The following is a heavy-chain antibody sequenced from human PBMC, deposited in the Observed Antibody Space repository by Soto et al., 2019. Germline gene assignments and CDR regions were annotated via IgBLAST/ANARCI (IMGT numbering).Heavy chain of an antibody. D-gene: IGHD5-12*01. CDR3: AREGVAPYYYYGMDF. V-gene: IGHV1-18*01. CDR1: GYTFTRSG. J-gene: IGHJ6*02. Sequence: QVQLVQSGAEVKKPGASVKVSCKASGYTFTRSGISWVRQAPGQGPEWMGWISSYNGDTNYAQTFQGRVTMTTDTSTSTAYMELRSLRSDDTAVYYCAREGVAPYYYYGMDFWGQGTPVTVSS. CDR2: ISSYNGDT.